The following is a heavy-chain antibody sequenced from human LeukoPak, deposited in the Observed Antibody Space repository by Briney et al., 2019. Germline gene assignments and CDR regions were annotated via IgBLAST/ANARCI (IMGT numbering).Heavy chain of an antibody. CDR3: ARGRRDFWSGFWFDP. V-gene: IGHV4-34*01. Sequence: SETLSLTCAVYGGSFSGYYWTWIRRSPGKGLEWIGEINHSGSTDYNPSLKSRVTISGDTSKIQFSLKLNSMTAADTAVYYCARGRRDFWSGFWFDPWGQGTLVTVSS. D-gene: IGHD3-3*01. CDR1: GGSFSGYY. J-gene: IGHJ5*02. CDR2: INHSGST.